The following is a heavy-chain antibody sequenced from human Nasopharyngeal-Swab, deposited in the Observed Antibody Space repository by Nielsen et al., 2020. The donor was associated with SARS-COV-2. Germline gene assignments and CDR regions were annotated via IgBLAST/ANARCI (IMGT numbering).Heavy chain of an antibody. D-gene: IGHD5-24*01. CDR1: GFTFSSYG. CDR3: ARDRGDGYNLYYFDY. CDR2: ISYDGGNK. J-gene: IGHJ4*02. V-gene: IGHV3-30*03. Sequence: GESLKISCAASGFTFSSYGMHWVRQAPGKGLEWVAVISYDGGNKYYADSVKGRFTISRDNSKNTLYLQMNSLRAEDTAVYYCARDRGDGYNLYYFDYWGQGTLVTVSS.